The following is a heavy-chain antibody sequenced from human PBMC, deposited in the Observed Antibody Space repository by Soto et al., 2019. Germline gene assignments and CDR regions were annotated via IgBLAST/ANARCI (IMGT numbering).Heavy chain of an antibody. CDR2: IRPSGTNT. CDR3: AREPKESYYFDY. D-gene: IGHD3-10*01. V-gene: IGHV1-46*01. Sequence: QVQLVQSGAEAKKPGASVKISCKASGYTFTNFYIHWFRQAPGQGLEWLGIIRPSGTNTVYAPGFQGRVTVTRDTSTSTANMELASLTSEDTAVYYCAREPKESYYFDYWGQGTLVTVSS. J-gene: IGHJ4*02. CDR1: GYTFTNFY.